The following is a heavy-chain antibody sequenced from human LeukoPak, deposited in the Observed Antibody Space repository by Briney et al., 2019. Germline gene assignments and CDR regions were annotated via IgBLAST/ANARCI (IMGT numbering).Heavy chain of an antibody. Sequence: GGSLRLSCAASGFTFSTYTMNWVRQAPGKGLEWVSSITSSSTYIYYADSVKGRFTISRDNAKNSLYLQMNSLRDDDTAVFYCARDLSGTVDYWGQGTLVTVSS. CDR1: GFTFSTYT. V-gene: IGHV3-21*01. D-gene: IGHD3-10*01. CDR2: ITSSSTYI. J-gene: IGHJ4*02. CDR3: ARDLSGTVDY.